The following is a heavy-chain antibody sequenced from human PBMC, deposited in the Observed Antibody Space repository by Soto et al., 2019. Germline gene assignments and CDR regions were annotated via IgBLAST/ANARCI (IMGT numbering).Heavy chain of an antibody. Sequence: ASVKVSCKASGYSFTGNSMDWVRQAPGQGLEWMGWINPNNGGTNYAQKFQGRVTMTRDTSISTAYMDLSRLKSDDTAVYYCVMQRGGVVYWGQGTLVTVS. CDR3: VMQRGGVVY. D-gene: IGHD6-25*01. J-gene: IGHJ4*02. CDR1: GYSFTGNS. V-gene: IGHV1-2*02. CDR2: INPNNGGT.